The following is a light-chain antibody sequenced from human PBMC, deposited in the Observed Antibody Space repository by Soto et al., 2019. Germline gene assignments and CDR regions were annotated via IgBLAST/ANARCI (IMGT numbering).Light chain of an antibody. CDR3: EAWDNSLNGYV. CDR2: SDN. V-gene: IGLV1-44*01. J-gene: IGLJ1*01. CDR1: SSNIGSTR. Sequence: QSVLTQPPSASGTPGQRVAISCSGASSNIGSTRANWYRQLPGTAPKLLIYSDNQRPSGVPDRFSGSKSGTSASLAISGLQSEDEADYYCEAWDNSLNGYVFGTGTKLTVL.